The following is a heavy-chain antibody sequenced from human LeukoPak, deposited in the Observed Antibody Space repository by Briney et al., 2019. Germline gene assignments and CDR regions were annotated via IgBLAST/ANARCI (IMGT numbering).Heavy chain of an antibody. CDR3: ARESLVRGATNWFDP. CDR1: GGSISSYY. CDR2: IYYSGTT. Sequence: PSETLSLTCTVSGGSISSYYWAWIRQPPGKGLEWIGSIYYSGTTYYNPSLKSRVAISVDTSKNQFSLKLSSVTAADTAVYYCARESLVRGATNWFDPWGLGTLVTVSS. J-gene: IGHJ5*02. D-gene: IGHD3-10*01. V-gene: IGHV4-39*07.